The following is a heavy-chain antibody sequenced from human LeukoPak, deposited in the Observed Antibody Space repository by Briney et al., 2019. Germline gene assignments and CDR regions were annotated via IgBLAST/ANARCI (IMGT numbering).Heavy chain of an antibody. V-gene: IGHV4-59*01. J-gene: IGHJ4*02. CDR2: IHNSGST. D-gene: IGHD3-22*01. CDR1: GGSISSYY. CDR3: ARSDYYDSGGYLDY. Sequence: SETLSLTCSVSGGSISSYYWSWTRQPPGKGLEWIGYIHNSGSTNYNPSLKSRVTISIDTSKNQFYLKLSSVTAADTAVYYCARSDYYDSGGYLDYWGQGTLVTVSS.